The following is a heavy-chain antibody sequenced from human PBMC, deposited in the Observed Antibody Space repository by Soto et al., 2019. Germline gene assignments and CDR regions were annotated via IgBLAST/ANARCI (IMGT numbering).Heavy chain of an antibody. Sequence: ASVKVSCKAPGVTFSSYAISWVRQAPGQGLEWMGWIIPNYGTTNYAQKFQGRVTMTTDTSTSTAYMELRSLRSDDTAVYYCARAGDYYDSSAYFYWGQGTVVTVSS. CDR3: ARAGDYYDSSAYFY. J-gene: IGHJ4*02. V-gene: IGHV1-18*01. CDR2: IIPNYGTT. D-gene: IGHD3-22*01. CDR1: GVTFSSYA.